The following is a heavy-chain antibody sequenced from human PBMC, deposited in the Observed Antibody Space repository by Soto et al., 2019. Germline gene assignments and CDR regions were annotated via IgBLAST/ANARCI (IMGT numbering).Heavy chain of an antibody. V-gene: IGHV3-33*01. Sequence: GGSLILSCAASGFTFSSYGMHWVRQAPGKGLEWVAVIWYDGSNKYYADSVKGRFTISRDNSKNTLYLQMNSLRAEDTAVYYCASSEAIAAAGSLYYWGQGTLVTVSS. J-gene: IGHJ4*02. CDR2: IWYDGSNK. D-gene: IGHD6-13*01. CDR3: ASSEAIAAAGSLYY. CDR1: GFTFSSYG.